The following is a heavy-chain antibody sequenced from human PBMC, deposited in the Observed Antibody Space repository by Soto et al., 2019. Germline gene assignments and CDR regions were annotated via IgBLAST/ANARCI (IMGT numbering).Heavy chain of an antibody. J-gene: IGHJ5*02. CDR3: VRNLNGFDP. V-gene: IGHV1-8*02. CDR1: GYTFTTYD. Sequence: QVQLVQSGAEVKKPGASVKVSCTTSGYTFTTYDINWVRQATGQGFEWMGWMNPNSGNTGYAQKLQGRVTMTRHTSISAAYMELSSLRAEDTAVYYCVRNLNGFDPWGQGTLVTVSS. CDR2: MNPNSGNT.